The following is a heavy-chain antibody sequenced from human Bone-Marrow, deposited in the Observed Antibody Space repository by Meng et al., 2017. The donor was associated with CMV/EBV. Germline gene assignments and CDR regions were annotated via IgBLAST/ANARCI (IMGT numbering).Heavy chain of an antibody. CDR3: ASVSGWDLGYYYGMDV. J-gene: IGHJ6*02. D-gene: IGHD6-19*01. CDR1: GFTFSTYG. Sequence: GGSLRLSCETSGFTFSTYGMNWVRQAPGKGLEWVSSISSSSSYIYYADSVKGRFTISRDNAKNSLYLQMNSLRAEDTAVYYCASVSGWDLGYYYGMDVWGQGTTVTVSS. V-gene: IGHV3-21*01. CDR2: ISSSSSYI.